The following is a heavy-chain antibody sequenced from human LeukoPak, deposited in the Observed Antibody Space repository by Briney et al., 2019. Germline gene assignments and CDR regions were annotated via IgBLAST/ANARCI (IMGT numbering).Heavy chain of an antibody. CDR2: IYYSGST. D-gene: IGHD3-10*01. V-gene: IGHV4-39*01. Sequence: SETLSLTCTVSGGSIGSSSYYWGWIRQPPGKGLEWIGSIYYSGSTYYNPSLKSRVTISVDTSKNQFSLKLSSVTAADTAVYYCARHGSGSYYSRLDYWGQGTLVTVSS. CDR1: GGSIGSSSYY. CDR3: ARHGSGSYYSRLDY. J-gene: IGHJ4*02.